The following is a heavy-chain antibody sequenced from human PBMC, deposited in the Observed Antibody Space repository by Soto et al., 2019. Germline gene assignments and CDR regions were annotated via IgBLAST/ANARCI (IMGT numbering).Heavy chain of an antibody. J-gene: IGHJ5*01. CDR1: GGSISSYY. V-gene: IGHV4-59*01. Sequence: TSETLSLTCTVSGGSISSYYWSWIRQPPGKGLEWIGYIYYSGSTNYNPSLKSRVTISVDTSKNQFSLKLSSVTAADTAVYYCARVGGTMVRGVITNWFDSWGQGTLVTVSS. CDR2: IYYSGST. CDR3: ARVGGTMVRGVITNWFDS. D-gene: IGHD3-10*01.